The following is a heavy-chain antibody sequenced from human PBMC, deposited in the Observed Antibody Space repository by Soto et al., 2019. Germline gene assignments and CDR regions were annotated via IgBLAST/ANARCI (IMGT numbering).Heavy chain of an antibody. D-gene: IGHD3-22*01. CDR1: GYIFSDNY. CDR3: ASARVDSSGWFDS. Sequence: QVQLVQSGAEVKQPGASMKVSCKASGYIFSDNYIHWVRQAPGQGLEWMAWINPKSGGTNYARNFQGRVTLTRDTSISTAYRDLSRLTSDDTAVYHCASARVDSSGWFDSWGQGTLVTVSS. V-gene: IGHV1-2*02. J-gene: IGHJ5*01. CDR2: INPKSGGT.